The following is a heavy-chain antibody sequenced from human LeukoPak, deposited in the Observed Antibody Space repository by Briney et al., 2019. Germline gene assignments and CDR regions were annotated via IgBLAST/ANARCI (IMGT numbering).Heavy chain of an antibody. V-gene: IGHV3-30-3*01. CDR2: ISYDGSNK. Sequence: GGSLRLSCAASGFTFSSYAMHWVRQAPGKGLEWVAVISYDGSNKYYADSVKGRFTISRDNSKNTLYLQVNSLRAEDTAVYYCASGGYYNNWFDPWGQGTLVTVSS. J-gene: IGHJ5*02. CDR3: ASGGYYNNWFDP. CDR1: GFTFSSYA. D-gene: IGHD3-22*01.